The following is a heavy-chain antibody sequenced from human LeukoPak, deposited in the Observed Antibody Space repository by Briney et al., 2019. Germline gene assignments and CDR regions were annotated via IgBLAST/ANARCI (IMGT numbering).Heavy chain of an antibody. CDR3: ATSRVESGSYGFDY. V-gene: IGHV4-30-4*08. J-gene: IGHJ4*02. CDR1: GGSISSGDYY. D-gene: IGHD1-26*01. CDR2: IYYSGST. Sequence: PSQTLSLTCTVSGGSISSGDYYWSWIRQPPGKGLEWIGYIYYSGSTYYNPSLKSRVTISVDTSKNQFSLKLSSVTAADTAVYYCATSRVESGSYGFDYWGQGTLVTVSS.